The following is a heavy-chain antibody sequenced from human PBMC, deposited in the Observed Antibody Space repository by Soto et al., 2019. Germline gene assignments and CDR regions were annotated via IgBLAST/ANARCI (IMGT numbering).Heavy chain of an antibody. CDR3: ARHPVVVAATPLHYFDY. Sequence: SETLSLTCAVSGGSISSSNWWSWVRQPPGKGLEWIGEIYYSGSTYYNPSLKSRVTISVDTSKNQFSLKLSSVTAADTAVYYCARHPVVVAATPLHYFDYWGQGTLVTVSS. V-gene: IGHV4-4*02. CDR1: GGSISSSNW. D-gene: IGHD2-15*01. J-gene: IGHJ4*02. CDR2: IYYSGST.